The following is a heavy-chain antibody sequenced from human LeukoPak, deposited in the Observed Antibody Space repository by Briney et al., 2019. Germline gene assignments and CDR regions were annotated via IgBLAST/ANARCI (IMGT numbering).Heavy chain of an antibody. D-gene: IGHD3-9*01. CDR1: GFTFSSYA. V-gene: IGHV3-30-3*01. Sequence: GSLRLSCAASGFTFSSYAMHWVRQAPGKGLEWVAVISYDGSNKYYADSVKGRFTISRDNSKNTLYLQMNSLRAEDTAVYYCARGTYYDILTGLDYWGQGPLVTVSS. CDR3: ARGTYYDILTGLDY. CDR2: ISYDGSNK. J-gene: IGHJ4*02.